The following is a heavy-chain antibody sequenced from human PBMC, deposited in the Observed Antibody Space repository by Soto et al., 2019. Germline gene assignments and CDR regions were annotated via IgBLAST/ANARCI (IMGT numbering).Heavy chain of an antibody. V-gene: IGHV3-53*01. CDR1: GFTVSSNY. D-gene: IGHD1-7*01. Sequence: LRLSCAASGFTVSSNYMSWVRQAPGKGLEWVSVIYSGGSTYYADSVRGRFTISRDNAKNTVYLQIDSLRAEDTAVYYCARSLPGTYGAFDLWGQGTMVTVSS. J-gene: IGHJ3*01. CDR3: ARSLPGTYGAFDL. CDR2: IYSGGST.